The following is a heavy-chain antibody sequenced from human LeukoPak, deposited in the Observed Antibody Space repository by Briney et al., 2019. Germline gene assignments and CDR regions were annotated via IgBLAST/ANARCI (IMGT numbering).Heavy chain of an antibody. D-gene: IGHD6-19*01. J-gene: IGHJ4*02. CDR3: AVTGMIAVAATFDY. V-gene: IGHV1-69*13. CDR2: IIPILGTA. CDR1: GGTFSSYA. Sequence: SVKVSCKASGGTFSSYAIIWVRQAPGQGLEWMGGIIPILGTAKYAQKFQGRVTITADESTSTAYMELSSLRSEDTAVYYCAVTGMIAVAATFDYWGQGTLVTVSS.